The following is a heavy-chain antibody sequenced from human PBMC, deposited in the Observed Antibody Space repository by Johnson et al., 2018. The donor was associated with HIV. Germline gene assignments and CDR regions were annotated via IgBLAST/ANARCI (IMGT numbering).Heavy chain of an antibody. J-gene: IGHJ3*01. D-gene: IGHD1-1*01. CDR1: GFTFSTYG. Sequence: QVQLVESGGGVVQPGRSLRLSCAASGFTFSTYGMHWVRQAPGKGLEWVAVTWYDGSNQYYADSVKGRFSISRDNSKNTLYLQMNSLRPDDSALYYCAKGEAQEGWIQLQLYALDFWGQGTMVTVSS. CDR2: TWYDGSNQ. CDR3: AKGEAQEGWIQLQLYALDF. V-gene: IGHV3-33*06.